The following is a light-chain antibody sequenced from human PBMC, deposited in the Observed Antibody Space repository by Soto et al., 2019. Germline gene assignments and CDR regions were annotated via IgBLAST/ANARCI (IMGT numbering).Light chain of an antibody. Sequence: EIVLTQSPATLSLSPGERAPLSCRASQSVSSYLAWYQQKPGQAPRLLIYGASTRATGIPARFSGSGSGTEFTLTISSLQSEDFEIYYCQQYNNWPITFGQGTRLEI. CDR3: QQYNNWPIT. J-gene: IGKJ5*01. V-gene: IGKV3-15*01. CDR2: GAS. CDR1: QSVSSY.